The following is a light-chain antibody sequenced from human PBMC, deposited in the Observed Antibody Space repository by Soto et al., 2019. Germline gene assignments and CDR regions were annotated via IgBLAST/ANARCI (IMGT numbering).Light chain of an antibody. Sequence: QSVLTQPASVSGSPGQSITISCTGTSSDVGGYNYVSWYQQHPGKAPKLMIYDVSNRPSGVSNRFSGSKSGNTASLTISGRQGEDEADYYCSSYTSSSTLGVFGTGTKLTVL. CDR2: DVS. V-gene: IGLV2-14*01. CDR3: SSYTSSSTLGV. J-gene: IGLJ1*01. CDR1: SSDVGGYNY.